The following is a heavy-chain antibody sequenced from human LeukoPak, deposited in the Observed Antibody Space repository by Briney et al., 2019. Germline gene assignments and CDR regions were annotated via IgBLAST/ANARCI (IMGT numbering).Heavy chain of an antibody. V-gene: IGHV4-61*02. J-gene: IGHJ5*02. Sequence: PSETLSLTCTVSGDSISSGSDDWGWIRQPAGKRLEWIGRIHTSGTTNHNPSLKSRVTISIDASKNQFSLKLNSVTAADTAVYYCARWTRGVPAAIDSWFDPWGQGTLVTVSS. D-gene: IGHD2-2*01. CDR1: GDSISSGSDD. CDR3: ARWTRGVPAAIDSWFDP. CDR2: IHTSGTT.